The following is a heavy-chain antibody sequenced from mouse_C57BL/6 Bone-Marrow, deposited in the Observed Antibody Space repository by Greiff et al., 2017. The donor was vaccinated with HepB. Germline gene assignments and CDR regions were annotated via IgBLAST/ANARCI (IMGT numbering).Heavy chain of an antibody. CDR2: IDPSDSYT. CDR1: GYTFTSYW. J-gene: IGHJ2*01. V-gene: IGHV1-59*01. D-gene: IGHD1-1*01. Sequence: VQLQQPGAELVRPGTSVKLSCKASGYTFTSYWMHWVKQRPGQGLEWIGVIDPSDSYTNYNQKFKGKATLTVDTSSSTAYMQLSSLTSEDSAVYYCARRDYGSSYYWGQGTTLTVSS. CDR3: ARRDYGSSYY.